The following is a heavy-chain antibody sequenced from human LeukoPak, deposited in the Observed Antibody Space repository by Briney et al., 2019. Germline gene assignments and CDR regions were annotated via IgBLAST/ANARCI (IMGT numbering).Heavy chain of an antibody. D-gene: IGHD6-13*01. CDR2: VSGSGGST. J-gene: IGHJ2*01. V-gene: IGHV3-23*01. Sequence: RGSLRLSCAASGFTFSSDATSWVCHAPGEGLEWVSAVSGSGGSTYYAVSVKGRFTISRDNSKNTLYLQMNSLRAEDTAVYYCAKGAAVGIRWYFDRWGRGSLVTDCS. CDR1: GFTFSSDA. CDR3: AKGAAVGIRWYFDR.